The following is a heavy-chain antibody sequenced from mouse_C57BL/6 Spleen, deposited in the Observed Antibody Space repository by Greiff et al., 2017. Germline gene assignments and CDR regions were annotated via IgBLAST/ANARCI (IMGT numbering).Heavy chain of an antibody. CDR1: GYSFTGYF. Sequence: VQLKESGPELVKPGDSVKISCKASGYSFTGYFMNWVMQSHGKSLEWIGRINPYNGDTFYNQKFKGKATLTVDKSSSTAHMELRSLTSEDSAVYYGAGDGVYEGCPSYGLDYGGQGTSVTVSS. J-gene: IGHJ4*01. D-gene: IGHD2-3*01. CDR3: AGDGVYEGCPSYGLDY. CDR2: INPYNGDT. V-gene: IGHV1-20*01.